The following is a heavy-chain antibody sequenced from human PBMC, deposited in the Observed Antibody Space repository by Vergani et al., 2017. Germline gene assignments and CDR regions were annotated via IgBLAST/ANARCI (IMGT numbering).Heavy chain of an antibody. J-gene: IGHJ6*03. V-gene: IGHV4-59*06. D-gene: IGHD4-11*01. CDR2: IYYSGST. CDR3: ARGPGAYRFVYYYYMDV. Sequence: QVQLQESGPGLVKPSETLSLTCTVSGGSISSYYWSWIRQHPGKGLEWIGYIYYSGSTYYNPSLKSRVTISVDTSKNQFSLKLSSVTAADTAVYYCARGPGAYRFVYYYYMDVWGKGTTVTVSS. CDR1: GGSISSYY.